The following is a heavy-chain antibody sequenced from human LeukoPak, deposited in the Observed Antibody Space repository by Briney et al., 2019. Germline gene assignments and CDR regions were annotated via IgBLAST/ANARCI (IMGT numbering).Heavy chain of an antibody. CDR2: INSDGSTT. V-gene: IGHV3-74*01. Sequence: PGGSLRLSYAASGFTFSSYWMHWVRQAPGKGLVWVSRINSDGSTTSYADSVKGRFTISRDNAKNTLYLQMNSLRAEDTAVYYCARVAYYYDSSGYYFDYWGQGTLVTVSS. D-gene: IGHD3-22*01. J-gene: IGHJ4*02. CDR1: GFTFSSYW. CDR3: ARVAYYYDSSGYYFDY.